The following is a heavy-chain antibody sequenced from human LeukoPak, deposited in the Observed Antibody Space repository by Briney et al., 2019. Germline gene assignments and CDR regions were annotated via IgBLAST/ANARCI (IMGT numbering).Heavy chain of an antibody. CDR3: ARDSGWYVSYYFDY. CDR2: INPNSGGT. J-gene: IGHJ4*02. Sequence: ASVKVSCKASGYTFTVYYMHWVRQAPGQGLEWMGRINPNSGGTNYAQKFQGRVTMTRDTSTSTVYMELSSLRSEDTAVYYCARDSGWYVSYYFDYWGQGTLVTVSS. CDR1: GYTFTVYY. V-gene: IGHV1-2*06. D-gene: IGHD6-19*01.